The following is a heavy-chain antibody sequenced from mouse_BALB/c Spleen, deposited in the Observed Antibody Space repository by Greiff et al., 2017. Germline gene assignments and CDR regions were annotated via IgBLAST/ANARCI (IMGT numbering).Heavy chain of an antibody. CDR3: ARGDYGGSSVAD. Sequence: EVNLVESGGGLVQPGGSRKLSCAASGFTFSSFGMYWVRQAPEKGLEWVAYISSGSSTIYYADTVKGRFTISRDNPQNTLCLQMTSLRSEDTAMYDCARGDYGGSSVADWGQGTLVTVSA. J-gene: IGHJ3*01. CDR1: GFTFSSFG. D-gene: IGHD1-1*01. V-gene: IGHV5-17*02. CDR2: ISSGSSTI.